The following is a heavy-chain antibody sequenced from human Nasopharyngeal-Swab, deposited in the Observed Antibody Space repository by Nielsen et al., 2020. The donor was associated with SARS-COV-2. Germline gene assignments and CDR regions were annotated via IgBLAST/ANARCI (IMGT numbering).Heavy chain of an antibody. D-gene: IGHD3-3*01. J-gene: IGHJ4*02. CDR2: IKSKTDGGTT. CDR1: GFTFSNAW. Sequence: GESLKISCAASGFTFSNAWMSWVRQAPGKGLEWVGRIKSKTDGGTTDYAAPVKGRFTISRDDSKNTLYLQMNSLKTEDTAVYYCTTDPSGWAPECYWGQGTLVTVSS. CDR3: TTDPSGWAPECY. V-gene: IGHV3-15*01.